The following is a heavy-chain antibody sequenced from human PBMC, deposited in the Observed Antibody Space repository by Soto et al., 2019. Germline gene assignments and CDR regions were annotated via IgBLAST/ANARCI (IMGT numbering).Heavy chain of an antibody. CDR2: ISSTSSYI. CDR1: RFTFSSYS. CDR3: ATPPYPGRSPYYQYGIEV. Sequence: GVSLRLSCAASRFTFSSYSMHWVRQAPGTGLEWVSSISSTSSYIYYADSVTGRLTISRDNAKNSLYLQMNSLRAEDTAVYYCATPPYPGRSPYYQYGIEVWAQATTVTVSS. J-gene: IGHJ6*02. D-gene: IGHD3-16*01. V-gene: IGHV3-21*01.